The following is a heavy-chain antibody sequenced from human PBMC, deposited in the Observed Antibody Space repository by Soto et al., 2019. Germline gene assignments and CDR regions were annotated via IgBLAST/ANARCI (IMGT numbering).Heavy chain of an antibody. V-gene: IGHV3-11*06. J-gene: IGHJ5*02. CDR2: ISSSSSYT. D-gene: IGHD1-26*01. CDR1: GFTFSDYY. Sequence: QVQLVESGGGLVKPGGSLRLSCAASGFTFSDYYMSWIRQAPGKGLEWVSYISSSSSYTNYADSVKGRFTISRDNAKNSLYLQMNSLRAEDTAVYYCARAPWVGATDWFDPWGQGTLVTVSS. CDR3: ARAPWVGATDWFDP.